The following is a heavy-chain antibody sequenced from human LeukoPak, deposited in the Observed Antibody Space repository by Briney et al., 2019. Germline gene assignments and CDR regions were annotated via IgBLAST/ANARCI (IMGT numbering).Heavy chain of an antibody. J-gene: IGHJ4*02. CDR1: GGTFSSDA. CDR3: ARDLYDFWSGLDY. CDR2: IIPIFGTA. D-gene: IGHD3-3*01. V-gene: IGHV1-69*05. Sequence: SVKVSCKASGGTFSSDAISWVRQAPGQGLEWMGRIIPIFGTANYAQKFQGRVTITTDESTSTAYMELSSLRSEDTAVYYCARDLYDFWSGLDYWGQGTLVTVSS.